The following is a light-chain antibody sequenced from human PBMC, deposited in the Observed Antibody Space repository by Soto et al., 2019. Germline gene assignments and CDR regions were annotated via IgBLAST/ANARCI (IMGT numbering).Light chain of an antibody. V-gene: IGLV1-40*01. CDR2: GNS. CDR1: SSNIGAGYD. J-gene: IGLJ1*01. Sequence: QSVLTQPPSVSGAPGQRVTISCTGSSSNIGAGYDVHWYQQLPGTAPKLLIYGNSNRPSGVPDRFSGSKSGTSASLAITGLQAEDDADYYCQSYDSSLSGYVFGTVTNVTVL. CDR3: QSYDSSLSGYV.